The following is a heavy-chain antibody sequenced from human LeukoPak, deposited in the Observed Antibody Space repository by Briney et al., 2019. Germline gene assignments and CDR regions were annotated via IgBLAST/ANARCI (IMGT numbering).Heavy chain of an antibody. Sequence: GGSLRLSCAVSGFTFSSYWMSWVRQAPGKGLEWVANIKEDGSEKYYVDSVKGRFTISRDNAENSLYLQMNSLGVEDTAVYYCAREGTTGWYAPEYWGQGTLVTVSS. CDR2: IKEDGSEK. V-gene: IGHV3-7*01. CDR1: GFTFSSYW. J-gene: IGHJ4*02. CDR3: AREGTTGWYAPEY. D-gene: IGHD6-19*01.